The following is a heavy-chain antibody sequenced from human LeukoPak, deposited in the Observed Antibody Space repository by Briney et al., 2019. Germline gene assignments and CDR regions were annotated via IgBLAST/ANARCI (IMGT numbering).Heavy chain of an antibody. CDR3: ARGDWID. J-gene: IGHJ4*02. CDR1: GASISSYY. V-gene: IGHV4-59*12. D-gene: IGHD1-1*01. CDR2: IYYSGST. Sequence: SETLSLTCTVSGASISSYYWSWIRQPPGKGLDWIGYIYYSGSTNYNPSLKSRVTISVDTSKNQFSLKLSSVTAADTAVYYCARGDWIDWGQGTLVTVSS.